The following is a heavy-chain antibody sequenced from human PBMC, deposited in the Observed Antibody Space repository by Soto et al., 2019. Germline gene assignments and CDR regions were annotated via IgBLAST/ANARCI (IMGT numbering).Heavy chain of an antibody. J-gene: IGHJ6*02. D-gene: IGHD3-10*01. CDR1: GYTFTGYY. Sequence: ASVKVSCKASGYTFTGYYMHWVRQAPGQGLEWMGWINPNSGGTNYAQKFQGWVTMTRDTSISTAYMELSRLRSDDTAVYYCARVVRGSTLRYGMDVWGQGTTVTVSS. CDR2: INPNSGGT. CDR3: ARVVRGSTLRYGMDV. V-gene: IGHV1-2*04.